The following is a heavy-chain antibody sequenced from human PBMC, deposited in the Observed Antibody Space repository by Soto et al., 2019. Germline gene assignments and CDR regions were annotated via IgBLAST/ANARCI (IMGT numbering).Heavy chain of an antibody. CDR3: ARENYGDYHPGHYYYYGMDV. V-gene: IGHV4-4*02. CDR1: GGYISSSNW. J-gene: IGHJ6*02. D-gene: IGHD4-17*01. CDR2: IYHSWST. Sequence: SATLSLTCAICGGYISSSNWWSWVHQPPGKWLAWIGEIYHSWSTNYNPSLKSRVTISVDKSKNQFSLKLSSVTAADTAVYYCARENYGDYHPGHYYYYGMDVWGQGTTVTV.